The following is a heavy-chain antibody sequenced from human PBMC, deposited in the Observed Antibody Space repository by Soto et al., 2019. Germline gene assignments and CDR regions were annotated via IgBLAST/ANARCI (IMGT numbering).Heavy chain of an antibody. CDR2: VFGRGGT. CDR1: GDSIRGYY. D-gene: IGHD3-10*01. V-gene: IGHV4-4*07. Sequence: QVQLRASGPGQVKPSETLSLTCTVSGDSIRGYYWNWIQQPAGKGLEWIGRVFGRGGTDYNPSLKSRVTMSSDTSKNQFYLGLRSLTAADTAFHYCARSVDTEFRGLFDSWGQGTLVTVS. J-gene: IGHJ4*02. CDR3: ARSVDTEFRGLFDS.